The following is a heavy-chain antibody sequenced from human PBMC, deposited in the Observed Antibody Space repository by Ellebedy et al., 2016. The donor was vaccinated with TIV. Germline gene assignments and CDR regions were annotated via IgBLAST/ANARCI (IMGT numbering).Heavy chain of an antibody. CDR1: GGSISSSNW. J-gene: IGHJ4*02. CDR3: ARRAVAGTQTYDY. V-gene: IGHV4-4*02. D-gene: IGHD6-19*01. Sequence: MPSETLSLTCAVSGGSISSSNWWSWVRQPPGKGLEWIGEIYHSGSTNYNPSLKSRVTISVDKSKNQFSLKLSSVTAADTAVYYCARRAVAGTQTYDYWGQGTLVTVSS. CDR2: IYHSGST.